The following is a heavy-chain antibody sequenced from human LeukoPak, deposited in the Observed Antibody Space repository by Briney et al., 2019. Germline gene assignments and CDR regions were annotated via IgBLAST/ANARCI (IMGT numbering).Heavy chain of an antibody. Sequence: GESLKISCKGSGYIFANYWIGWVRQMPGKGLEWMGIVYPGDSATRYSPSFRGQVTISADRSITTAYLQWSSLKASDTAMYYCVRFAYGSDFFPGHYWGQGTRVTASS. CDR1: GYIFANYW. J-gene: IGHJ4*02. CDR2: VYPGDSAT. CDR3: VRFAYGSDFFPGHY. D-gene: IGHD6-19*01. V-gene: IGHV5-51*01.